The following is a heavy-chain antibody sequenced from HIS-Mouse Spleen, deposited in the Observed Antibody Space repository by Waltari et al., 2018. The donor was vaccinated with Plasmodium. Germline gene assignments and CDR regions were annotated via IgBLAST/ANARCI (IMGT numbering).Heavy chain of an antibody. J-gene: IGHJ4*02. D-gene: IGHD3-3*01. CDR3: ARAYYDFWSGYRFDY. CDR2: INHSGST. Sequence: QVQLQQWGAGLLKPSETLSLTCAVYGGSFSGYYWSWIRQPPGKGLEWIGEINHSGSTNYHPSLKSRVTISVDTSKNQFSRKLSSVTAADTAVYYCARAYYDFWSGYRFDYWGQGTLVTVSS. CDR1: GGSFSGYY. V-gene: IGHV4-34*01.